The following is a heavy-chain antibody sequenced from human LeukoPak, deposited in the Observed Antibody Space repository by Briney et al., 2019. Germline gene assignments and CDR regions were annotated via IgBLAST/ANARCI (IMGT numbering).Heavy chain of an antibody. CDR3: ARLFLYGGISSFRSEDF. Sequence: PGGSLRLSCAASGFTFTTYWMSWVRQPPGKGLEWVANIKQDGTEKYCVDSVKGRFTISRDNAKNSLYLQMNNLRAEDTAVYYCARLFLYGGISSFRSEDFWGQGTLVTVSS. D-gene: IGHD6-6*01. CDR2: IKQDGTEK. V-gene: IGHV3-7*01. CDR1: GFTFTTYW. J-gene: IGHJ4*02.